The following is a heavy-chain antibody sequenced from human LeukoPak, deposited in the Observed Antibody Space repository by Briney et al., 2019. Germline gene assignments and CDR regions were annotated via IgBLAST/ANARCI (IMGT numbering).Heavy chain of an antibody. Sequence: SVKVSCKASGGTFSSYAISWVRQAPGQGLEWMGGIIPIFGTANYAQKFQGRVTITADESTSTAYMELSSLRSEDTAVYYCATMGIAAAGNWFDPWGQGTLVTVSS. CDR1: GGTFSSYA. CDR3: ATMGIAAAGNWFDP. D-gene: IGHD6-13*01. J-gene: IGHJ5*02. CDR2: IIPIFGTA. V-gene: IGHV1-69*01.